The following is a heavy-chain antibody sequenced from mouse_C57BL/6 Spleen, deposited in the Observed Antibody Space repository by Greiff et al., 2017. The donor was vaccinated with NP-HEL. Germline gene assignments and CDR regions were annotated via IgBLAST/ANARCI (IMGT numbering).Heavy chain of an antibody. Sequence: DVMLVESGGGLVKPGGSLKLSCAASGFTFSSYTMSWVRQTPEKRLEWVATISGGGGNPYYPDSVKGRFTISRDNAKNTLYLQMSSLRSEDTALYYCARHHCNYYLGYAMDYWGQGTSVTVSS. J-gene: IGHJ4*01. CDR3: ARHHCNYYLGYAMDY. D-gene: IGHD2-1*01. CDR2: ISGGGGNP. CDR1: GFTFSSYT. V-gene: IGHV5-9*01.